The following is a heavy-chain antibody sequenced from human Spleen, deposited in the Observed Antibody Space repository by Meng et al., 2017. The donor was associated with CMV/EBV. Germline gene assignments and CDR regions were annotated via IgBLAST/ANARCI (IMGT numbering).Heavy chain of an antibody. V-gene: IGHV4-34*01. J-gene: IGHJ6*02. CDR3: ATSRGLTYYYYGMDV. CDR2: INHSGST. CDR1: GGSFSGYY. Sequence: GSLRLSCAVYGGSFSGYYWSWIRQPPGKGLEWIGEINHSGSTNYNPSLKSRVTISVDTSKNQFSLKLSSVTAADTAVYYCATSRGLTYYYYGMDVWGQGTTVTVSS. D-gene: IGHD3-10*01.